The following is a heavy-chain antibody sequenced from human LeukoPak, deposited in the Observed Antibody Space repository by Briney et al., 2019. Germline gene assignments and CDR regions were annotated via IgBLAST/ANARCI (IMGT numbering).Heavy chain of an antibody. CDR3: ARRGTTVTSGTAFDY. J-gene: IGHJ4*02. V-gene: IGHV4-34*01. CDR2: INHSGST. CDR1: GGSFSGYY. D-gene: IGHD4-17*01. Sequence: SETLSLTCAVYGGSFSGYYWSWIRQPPGKGLEWIGEINHSGSTNYNPSLKSRVTISVDTSKNQFSLKLSSVTAADTAVYYCARRGTTVTSGTAFDYWGQGTLVTVSS.